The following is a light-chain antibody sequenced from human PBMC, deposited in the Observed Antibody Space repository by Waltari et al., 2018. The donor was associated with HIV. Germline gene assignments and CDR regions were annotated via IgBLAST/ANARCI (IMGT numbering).Light chain of an antibody. V-gene: IGLV2-23*02. CDR3: CSYVSNVI. Sequence: QSALTQPASVSGSPGQSIPISCTRTSSDVATYKLVSWYQQHPGKAPKLMIYEVSKRPSGVSDRFSVSKSGDTASLTISGLQAEDEADYYCCSYVSNVIFGGGTKLTVL. CDR2: EVS. J-gene: IGLJ2*01. CDR1: SSDVATYKL.